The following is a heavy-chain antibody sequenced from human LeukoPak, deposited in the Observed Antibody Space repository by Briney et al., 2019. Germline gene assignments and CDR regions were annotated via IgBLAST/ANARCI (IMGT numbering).Heavy chain of an antibody. D-gene: IGHD6-19*01. CDR1: GYSISSSYY. J-gene: IGHJ5*02. CDR3: ARGVAVAANWFDP. Sequence: SETLSLTCAVSGYSISSSYYWGWIRQPPGKGLEWIGSIYRSGSTYYNPSLKSRVTISVDTSKNQFSLRLSSVTAADTAVYYCARGVAVAANWFDPWGQGTLVTVSS. CDR2: IYRSGST. V-gene: IGHV4-38-2*01.